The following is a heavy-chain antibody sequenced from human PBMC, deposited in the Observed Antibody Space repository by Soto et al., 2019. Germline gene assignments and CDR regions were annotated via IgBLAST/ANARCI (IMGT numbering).Heavy chain of an antibody. J-gene: IGHJ4*02. CDR2: IYYSGST. V-gene: IGHV4-59*08. D-gene: IGHD2-2*01. Sequence: QVQLQESGPGLVKPSETLSLTCTVSGGSISSYYWSWIRQPPGKGLEWIGYIYYSGSTNYNPSLKSRVTISVDTTKNQVTLKLSSVTAADTDVYYCARHAIVVVPAAHQLQPPDYFDYWGQGTLVTVSS. CDR3: ARHAIVVVPAAHQLQPPDYFDY. CDR1: GGSISSYY.